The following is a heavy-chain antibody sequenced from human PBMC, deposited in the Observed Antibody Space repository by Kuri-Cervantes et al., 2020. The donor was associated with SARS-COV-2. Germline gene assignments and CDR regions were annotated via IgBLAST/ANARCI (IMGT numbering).Heavy chain of an antibody. D-gene: IGHD2-2*01. Sequence: GESLKISCAASGFTFSSYSMNWVRQAPGKGLEWVAVISYDGSNKYYADAVKGRFNISRDNSKNTLYLQMNSLRAEDTAVYYCAKELSRDIVVVPVYHYYYGMDVWGQGTTVTVSS. V-gene: IGHV3-30*18. CDR3: AKELSRDIVVVPVYHYYYGMDV. CDR2: ISYDGSNK. J-gene: IGHJ6*02. CDR1: GFTFSSYS.